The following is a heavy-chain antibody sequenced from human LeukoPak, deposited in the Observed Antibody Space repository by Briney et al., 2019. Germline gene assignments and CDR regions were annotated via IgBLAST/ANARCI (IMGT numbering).Heavy chain of an antibody. CDR1: GFTFSSYE. Sequence: PGGSLRLSCAASGFTFSSYEMNWVRQAPGKGLEWVSYISNSGRTTYYVDSVKGRFTISRDKAKKSLYLQMNSLRAEDTAVYYCARGLGGGSCYLDYWGQGTLVTVSS. J-gene: IGHJ4*02. CDR3: ARGLGGGSCYLDY. D-gene: IGHD2-15*01. CDR2: ISNSGRTT. V-gene: IGHV3-48*03.